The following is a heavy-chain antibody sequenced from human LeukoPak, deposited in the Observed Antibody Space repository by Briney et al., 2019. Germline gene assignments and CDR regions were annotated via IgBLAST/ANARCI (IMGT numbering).Heavy chain of an antibody. CDR3: AKDGIVVPAAIDY. Sequence: GGSLRLSCAASGFTFSSYAMSWVRQAPGKGLEWVSAISGSGGSTYYADSVKGRFTISRDNSKNTLNLQMNSLRAEDTAVYYCAKDGIVVPAAIDYWGQGTLVTVSS. CDR2: ISGSGGST. J-gene: IGHJ4*02. CDR1: GFTFSSYA. D-gene: IGHD2-2*02. V-gene: IGHV3-23*01.